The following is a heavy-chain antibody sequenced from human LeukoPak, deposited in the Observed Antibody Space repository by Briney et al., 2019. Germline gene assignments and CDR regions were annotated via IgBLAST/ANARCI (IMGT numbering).Heavy chain of an antibody. J-gene: IGHJ4*02. CDR2: IKEDGSEK. V-gene: IGHV3-7*01. CDR3: AKRAAAADY. D-gene: IGHD6-13*01. Sequence: GGSLRLSCVASGFTFSSYWMNWVRQAPGKGLEWVANIKEDGSEKYYADSVKGRFTISRDNSKNTLYLQMNSLRAEDTAVYYCAKRAAAADYWGQGTLVTVSS. CDR1: GFTFSSYW.